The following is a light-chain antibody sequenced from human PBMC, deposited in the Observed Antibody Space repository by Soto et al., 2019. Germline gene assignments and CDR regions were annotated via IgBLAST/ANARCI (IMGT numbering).Light chain of an antibody. CDR2: EVS. V-gene: IGLV2-8*01. Sequence: QSDLAQPPSASGSPGQSVTISCTGTSSDVGGYNYVPWYQQHPGKAPKLMIYEVSKRPSGVPDRFSGSKSGNTASLTVSGLQAEDEADYYCSSYAGSNNYVFGTGTKVTVL. J-gene: IGLJ1*01. CDR3: SSYAGSNNYV. CDR1: SSDVGGYNY.